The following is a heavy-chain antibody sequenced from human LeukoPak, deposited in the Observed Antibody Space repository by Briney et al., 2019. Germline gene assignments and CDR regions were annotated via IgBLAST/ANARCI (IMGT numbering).Heavy chain of an antibody. CDR3: AKDHSSAYYSYFDY. J-gene: IGHJ4*02. CDR2: ISGSGDTT. D-gene: IGHD3-22*01. Sequence: GGSLRLSCAASGFTLSSYAMSWVRQAPGKGLEWVSAISGSGDTTYYADSVKGRFTISRDNSKNTLYLQMNSLRAEDTAVYYCAKDHSSAYYSYFDYWGQGTLVTVSS. V-gene: IGHV3-23*01. CDR1: GFTLSSYA.